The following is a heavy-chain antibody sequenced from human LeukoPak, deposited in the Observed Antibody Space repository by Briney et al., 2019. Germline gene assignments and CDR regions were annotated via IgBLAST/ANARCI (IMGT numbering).Heavy chain of an antibody. CDR1: GGSISSSSYY. V-gene: IGHV4-39*01. D-gene: IGHD7-27*01. CDR2: IYYSGST. J-gene: IGHJ4*02. Sequence: SETLSLTCTVSGGSISSSSYYWGWIRQPPGKGLEWIGSIYYSGSTYYNPSLKSRVTISVDTSKNQFSLKLSSVTAADTAVYYCARQQLTGDIDYRGQGTLVTVSS. CDR3: ARQQLTGDIDY.